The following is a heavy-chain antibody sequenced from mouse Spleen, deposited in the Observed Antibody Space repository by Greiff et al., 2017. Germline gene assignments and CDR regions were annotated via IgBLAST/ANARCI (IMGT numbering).Heavy chain of an antibody. Sequence: QVQLQQPGAELVRPGSSVKLSCKASGYTFTSYWMDWVKQRAGQGLEWIGNIYPSDSETHYNQKFKDKATLTVDKSSSTAYMQLSSLTSEDSAVYYCARRDWAYAMDYWGQGTSVTVSS. CDR2: IYPSDSET. J-gene: IGHJ4*01. CDR3: ARRDWAYAMDY. CDR1: GYTFTSYW. V-gene: IGHV1-61*01. D-gene: IGHD4-1*01.